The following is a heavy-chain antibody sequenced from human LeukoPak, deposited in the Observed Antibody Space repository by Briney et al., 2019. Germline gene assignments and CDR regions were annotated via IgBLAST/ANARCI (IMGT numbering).Heavy chain of an antibody. CDR1: GGSISSSSYY. J-gene: IGHJ6*03. CDR3: ARLGGDAYFYYYYYYMDV. Sequence: PSETLSLTCTVSGGSISSSSYYWGWIRQPPGKGLEWIGSIYYSGSTYYNPSLKSRVTISVDTSKSQFSLKLSSVTAADTAVYYCARLGGDAYFYYYYYYMDVWGKGTTVTVSS. V-gene: IGHV4-39*01. CDR2: IYYSGST. D-gene: IGHD3-16*01.